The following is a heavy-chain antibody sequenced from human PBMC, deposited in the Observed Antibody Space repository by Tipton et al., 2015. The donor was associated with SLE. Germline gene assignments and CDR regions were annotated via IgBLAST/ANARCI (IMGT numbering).Heavy chain of an antibody. J-gene: IGHJ6*02. Sequence: TLSLTCAVYGGSFSGYYWSWIRQPPGKGLEWIGEINHSGSTNYNPSLKSRVTISVDTSKNQFSLKLSSVTAADTAVYYCAKDALFYYYYYGMDVWGQGTTVTVSS. CDR1: GGSFSGYY. D-gene: IGHD2/OR15-2a*01. V-gene: IGHV4-34*01. CDR3: AKDALFYYYYYGMDV. CDR2: INHSGST.